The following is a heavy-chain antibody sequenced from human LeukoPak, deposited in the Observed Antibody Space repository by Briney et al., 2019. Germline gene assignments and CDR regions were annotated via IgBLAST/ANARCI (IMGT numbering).Heavy chain of an antibody. CDR2: IWYDGSNK. CDR1: GFTFSSYG. V-gene: IGHV3-33*01. Sequence: GGSLRLSCAASGFTFSSYGMHWVRQAPGKGLEWVAVIWYDGSNKYYADSVKGRFTISRDNSKNTLYLQMNSLRAEDTAVYYCARAYYDILTGYYNDYWGQGTLVTVSS. J-gene: IGHJ4*02. D-gene: IGHD3-9*01. CDR3: ARAYYDILTGYYNDY.